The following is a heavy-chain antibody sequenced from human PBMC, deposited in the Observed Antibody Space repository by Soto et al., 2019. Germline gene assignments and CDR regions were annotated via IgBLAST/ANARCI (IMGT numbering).Heavy chain of an antibody. CDR2: IHYSGTI. J-gene: IGHJ3*02. CDR3: ARATLANRPAFDI. V-gene: IGHV4-4*02. CDR1: GDSLSSSHW. Sequence: PSETLSLTCTVSGDSLSSSHWWTWVRPPPGKGLEWIGEIHYSGTINFNPSLKSRVTISLDKSKSQFSLRLSSVTAADTAVYYCARATLANRPAFDIWGQGTMVTVSS. D-gene: IGHD5-12*01.